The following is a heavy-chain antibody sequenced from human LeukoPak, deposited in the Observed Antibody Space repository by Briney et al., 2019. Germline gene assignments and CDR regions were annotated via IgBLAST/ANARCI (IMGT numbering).Heavy chain of an antibody. CDR3: AKDLYYDILTGYSPFDY. Sequence: GGSLTLSCAASGFTFSSYGMHWVRPAPGKGLEWVAFIRYDGRNKYYAASVKGRFTISKDNSKNTLYLQMNSVRAEDTAVYYCAKDLYYDILTGYSPFDYWGQGALVTVPS. J-gene: IGHJ4*02. V-gene: IGHV3-30*02. CDR2: IRYDGRNK. D-gene: IGHD3-9*01. CDR1: GFTFSSYG.